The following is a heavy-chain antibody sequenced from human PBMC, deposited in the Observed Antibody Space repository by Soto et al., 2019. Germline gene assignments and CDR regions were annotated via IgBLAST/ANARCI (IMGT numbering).Heavy chain of an antibody. V-gene: IGHV3-7*01. CDR3: ARRGDEFDS. CDR1: GFTFNSYW. J-gene: IGHJ4*02. Sequence: EAQLVESGGGLVQPGGSLRLSCTASGFTFNSYWMSWVRQAPGKGLEWVANIQEDGSETHYVDSVQGRFTISRDNAKNSLYLQMHSLRAEDTAVYYCARRGDEFDSWGQGTLVTVSS. CDR2: IQEDGSET. D-gene: IGHD4-17*01.